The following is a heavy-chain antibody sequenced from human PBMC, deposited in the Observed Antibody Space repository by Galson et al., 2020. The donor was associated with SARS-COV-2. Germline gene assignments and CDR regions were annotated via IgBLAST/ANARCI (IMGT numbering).Heavy chain of an antibody. D-gene: IGHD3-10*01. CDR2: IYYSGTS. V-gene: IGHV4-31*03. Sequence: ASETLSLTCTVSGGSMSSGDDYWSWIRQHPGKGLEWIGYIYYSGTSYSSPSLKSRLIISVETSKNQFSLKLSSVTAADTAVYYCARESLARGVYTTWGQGTLVTVSS. CDR1: GGSMSSGDDY. CDR3: ARESLARGVYTT. J-gene: IGHJ4*02.